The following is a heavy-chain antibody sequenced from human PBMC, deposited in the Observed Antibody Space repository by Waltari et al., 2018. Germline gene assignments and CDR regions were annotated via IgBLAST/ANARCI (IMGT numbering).Heavy chain of an antibody. Sequence: QVQLVQSGAEVKKPGASVKVSCKASGYTFTGYYMHWVRQAPGQGLEWMGWINPNSGGTNYAQKFQGRVTMTRDTSISTAYMELSRLRSDDTAVYYCARVNYYDSSGSLRGMDVWGQGTTVTVSS. CDR1: GYTFTGYY. J-gene: IGHJ6*02. V-gene: IGHV1-2*02. CDR2: INPNSGGT. D-gene: IGHD3-22*01. CDR3: ARVNYYDSSGSLRGMDV.